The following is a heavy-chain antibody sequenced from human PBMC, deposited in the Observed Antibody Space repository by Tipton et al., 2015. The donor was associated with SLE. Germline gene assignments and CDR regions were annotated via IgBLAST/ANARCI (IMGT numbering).Heavy chain of an antibody. Sequence: TLSLTCAVYGYSINRSYYWSWIRQSAGKGLEWIGRIYVSGSTNYNPSLKRRVTMSIDTSKTQFSLKLNSVTAADTAVYYCATSDYVDYRESTFNIWGQVTMVTVSS. CDR2: IYVSGST. D-gene: IGHD4-17*01. J-gene: IGHJ3*02. CDR1: GYSINRSYY. CDR3: ATSDYVDYRESTFNI. V-gene: IGHV4-59*10.